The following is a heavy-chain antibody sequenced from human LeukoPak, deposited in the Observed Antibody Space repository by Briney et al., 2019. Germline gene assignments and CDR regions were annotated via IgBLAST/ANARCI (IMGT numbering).Heavy chain of an antibody. J-gene: IGHJ4*02. CDR2: INPYSGDT. D-gene: IGHD6-13*01. V-gene: IGHV1-2*06. Sequence: GASVKVSCKASGYTFTVNHIHWMRQAPGQGLEWMGRINPYSGDTNFAQKFQGRVTMTRDTSISTAYMDLSSLTPDDTAVYFCGRDQGSLTRSWYTGYWGQGTQVTVSS. CDR3: GRDQGSLTRSWYTGY. CDR1: GYTFTVNH.